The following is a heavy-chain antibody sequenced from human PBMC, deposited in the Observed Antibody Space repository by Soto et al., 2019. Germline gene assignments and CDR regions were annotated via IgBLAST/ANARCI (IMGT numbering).Heavy chain of an antibody. CDR3: AKDPGYGQQLLYYFDY. D-gene: IGHD6-13*01. J-gene: IGHJ4*02. Sequence: QVQLVESGGGVVQPGRSLRLSCAASGFTFSSYGMHWVRQAPGKGLAWVAVISYDGSNKYYADSVKGRFTISRDNSKNTLYLQMNSLRAEDTAVYYCAKDPGYGQQLLYYFDYWGQGTLVTVSS. V-gene: IGHV3-30*18. CDR2: ISYDGSNK. CDR1: GFTFSSYG.